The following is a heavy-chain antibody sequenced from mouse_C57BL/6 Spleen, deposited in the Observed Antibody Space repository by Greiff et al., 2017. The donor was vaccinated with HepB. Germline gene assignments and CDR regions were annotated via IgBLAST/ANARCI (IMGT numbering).Heavy chain of an antibody. CDR1: GYTFTSYW. Sequence: QVQLQQPGAELVKPGASVKMSCKASGYTFTSYWITWVKQRPGQGLEWIGDIYPGSGSTNYNEKFKSKATLTVDTSSSTAYMQLSSLTSEDSAVYYCAREGSYDCYLFAYWGQGTLVTVSA. CDR2: IYPGSGST. D-gene: IGHD2-3*01. V-gene: IGHV1-55*01. J-gene: IGHJ3*01. CDR3: AREGSYDCYLFAY.